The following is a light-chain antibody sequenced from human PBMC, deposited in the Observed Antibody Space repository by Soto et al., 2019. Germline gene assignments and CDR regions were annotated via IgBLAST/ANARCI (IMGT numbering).Light chain of an antibody. V-gene: IGKV3-15*01. CDR1: QSVSSN. CDR3: QQYNNWPQT. Sequence: EIVMTQSPATLSVSPGERATLSCRASQSVSSNLAWYQQKPGQAPRLLIYGASTRATGIPARFSGSESGTEFTLSAGSLQSEAFAVYYCQQYNNWPQTFGHGTKVEIK. J-gene: IGKJ1*01. CDR2: GAS.